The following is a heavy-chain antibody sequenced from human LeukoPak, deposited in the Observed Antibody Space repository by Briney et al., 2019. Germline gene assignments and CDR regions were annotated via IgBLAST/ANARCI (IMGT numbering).Heavy chain of an antibody. CDR3: ARDVGIAARPYWFDP. CDR1: GGTFSSYA. D-gene: IGHD6-6*01. J-gene: IGHJ5*02. CDR2: IIPIFGTA. V-gene: IGHV1-69*05. Sequence: GASVKVSCKASGGTFSSYAISWVRQAPGQGLEWMGGIIPIFGTANYAQKLQGRVTMTTDTSTSTAYMELRSLRSDDTAVYYCARDVGIAARPYWFDPWGQGTLVTVSS.